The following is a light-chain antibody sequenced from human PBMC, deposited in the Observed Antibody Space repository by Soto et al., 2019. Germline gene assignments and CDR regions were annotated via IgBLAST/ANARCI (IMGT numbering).Light chain of an antibody. V-gene: IGKV3-20*01. CDR3: QQFGSSPYN. Sequence: EIVLTQSPGTLSLSPGERATLSCRASQSVSSSYLAWYQQKPGQAPRLLIYGASSRAAGIPDRFSGSGSGTDFTLTISTLEPEDGAVDYCQQFGSSPYNFGQGTKLEIK. CDR2: GAS. CDR1: QSVSSSY. J-gene: IGKJ2*01.